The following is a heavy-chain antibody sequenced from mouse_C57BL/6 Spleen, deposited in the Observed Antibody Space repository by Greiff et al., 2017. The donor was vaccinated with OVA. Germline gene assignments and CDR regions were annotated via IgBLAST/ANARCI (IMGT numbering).Heavy chain of an antibody. CDR3: ASEGSCAY. CDR1: GYAFSSSW. Sequence: QVQLQQSGPELVKPGASVKISCKASGYAFSSSWMNWVKQRPGKGLEWIGRIYPGDGDTNYNGKFKGKATLTADKSSSTAYMQLSSLTSEDSAVYFCASEGSCAYWGQGTLVTVSA. V-gene: IGHV1-82*01. J-gene: IGHJ3*01. CDR2: IYPGDGDT.